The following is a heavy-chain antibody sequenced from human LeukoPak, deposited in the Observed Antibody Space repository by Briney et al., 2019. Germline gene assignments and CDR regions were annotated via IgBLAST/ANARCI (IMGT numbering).Heavy chain of an antibody. J-gene: IGHJ4*02. V-gene: IGHV1-18*01. CDR1: GYTFTSCG. CDR2: ISAYNGNT. Sequence: ASVKVSCKASGYTFTSCGISWVRQAPGQGLEWMGWISAYNGNTNYAQKLQGRVTMTTDTSTSTAYMELRSLRSDDTAVYYCARAVGDFDWLSKETPFDYWGQGTLVTVSS. D-gene: IGHD3-9*01. CDR3: ARAVGDFDWLSKETPFDY.